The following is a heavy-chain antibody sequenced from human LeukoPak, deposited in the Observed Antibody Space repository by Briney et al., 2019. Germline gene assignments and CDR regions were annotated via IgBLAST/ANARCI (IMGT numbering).Heavy chain of an antibody. D-gene: IGHD5-18*01. Sequence: SVKLSCKASGGTFSGYAISWVPQAPGQGLEGMGRIIPIFGTANYAQKFQGRVTIATDESTSTAYMELSSLRSDDTAVYCCGRGGYSYGYSFDYWGKGTLVTVSS. CDR1: GGTFSGYA. CDR2: IIPIFGTA. V-gene: IGHV1-69*05. CDR3: GRGGYSYGYSFDY. J-gene: IGHJ4*02.